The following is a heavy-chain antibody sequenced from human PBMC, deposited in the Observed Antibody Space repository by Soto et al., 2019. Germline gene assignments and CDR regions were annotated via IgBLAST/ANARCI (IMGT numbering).Heavy chain of an antibody. V-gene: IGHV5-51*01. D-gene: IGHD3-3*01. CDR1: VYSFTSYL. J-gene: IGHJ4*02. CDR2: IYPGDSDT. CDR3: ARESYDFFDD. Sequence: PXESLKIYXQGSVYSFTSYLLGWVRQMPGKGLEWMGIIYPGDSDTRYSPSFQGQVTISADKSISTTYLQWSSLKASDTAMYYCARESYDFFDDWGQGTLVTVSS.